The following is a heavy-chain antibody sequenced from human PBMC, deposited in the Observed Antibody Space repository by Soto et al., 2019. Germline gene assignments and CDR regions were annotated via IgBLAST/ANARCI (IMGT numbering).Heavy chain of an antibody. Sequence: SQPLSLTCAISGASVSSNIAACNCIRQSPSRGLEWLGRTYYRSKWYNDYAVSVKSRITINPDTSKNQFSLQLNSVTPEDTAVYYCARDLRMGIAVAGAYYYYGMDVWGQGTTVTVSS. CDR3: ARDLRMGIAVAGAYYYYGMDV. V-gene: IGHV6-1*01. D-gene: IGHD6-19*01. J-gene: IGHJ6*02. CDR2: TYYRSKWYN. CDR1: GASVSSNIAA.